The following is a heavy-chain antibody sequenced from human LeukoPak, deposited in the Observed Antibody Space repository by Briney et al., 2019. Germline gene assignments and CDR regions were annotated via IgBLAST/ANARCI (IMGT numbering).Heavy chain of an antibody. D-gene: IGHD2-15*01. CDR2: IYYDGST. J-gene: IGHJ2*01. CDR1: GGSISSYC. Sequence: SETLSLTCTVSGGSISSYCWSWIRQPPGKGLEWIGYIYYDGSTNYNPSLKSRVSISVDTSKNQFSLKLSSVTAADTAVYYCARGSGSGNWCFDLWGRGTLVTVSS. CDR3: ARGSGSGNWCFDL. V-gene: IGHV4-59*01.